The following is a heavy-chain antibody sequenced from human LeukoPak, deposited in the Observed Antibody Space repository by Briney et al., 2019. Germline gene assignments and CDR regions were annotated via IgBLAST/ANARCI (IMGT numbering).Heavy chain of an antibody. J-gene: IGHJ4*02. V-gene: IGHV3-48*01. CDR2: FNNVDKTI. D-gene: IGHD2-2*01. CDR1: GFTFSSYS. CDR3: AKDPHYAFDY. Sequence: GGSLRLSCAASGFTFSSYSMNWVRQAPGKGPELGSYFNNVDKTIQYAPSLKGRFTISSDNAKNSLSLQLNSLRAADTAVYFCAKDPHYAFDYWGQGTLVTVSS.